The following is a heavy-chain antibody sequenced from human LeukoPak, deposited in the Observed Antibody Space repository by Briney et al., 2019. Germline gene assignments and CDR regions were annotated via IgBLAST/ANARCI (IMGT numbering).Heavy chain of an antibody. CDR3: ARSGYYSGYDY. CDR1: GFTVSSNY. Sequence: GGSLRLSCAASGFTVSSNYMSWVRQAPGKGLEWVSVIYSGGSTYYADSVKGRFTISRDNSKSTLYIQMNSLRAEDTAVYYCARSGYYSGYDYWGQGTLVTVSS. J-gene: IGHJ4*02. CDR2: IYSGGST. D-gene: IGHD3-22*01. V-gene: IGHV3-53*01.